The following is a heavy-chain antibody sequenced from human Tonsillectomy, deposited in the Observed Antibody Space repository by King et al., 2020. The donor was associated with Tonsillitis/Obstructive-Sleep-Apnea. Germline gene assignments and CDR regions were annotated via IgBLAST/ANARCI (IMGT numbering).Heavy chain of an antibody. J-gene: IGHJ3*02. CDR1: GFTFSNYA. V-gene: IGHV3-30*01. D-gene: IGHD3-3*01. CDR2: ISYDGSNK. CDR3: ARQITIYEVVTHHAFDI. Sequence: VQLVESGGGVVQPGRSMRLSCAASGFTFSNYAIHWVRQAPGKGLEWVAFISYDGSNKYYADSVEGRFTISRDNSKNTLYLQMNSLRAEDTAVYICARQITIYEVVTHHAFDIWGQGTMVTVSS.